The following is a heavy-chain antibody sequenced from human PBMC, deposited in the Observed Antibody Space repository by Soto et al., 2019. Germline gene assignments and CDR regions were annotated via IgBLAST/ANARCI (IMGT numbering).Heavy chain of an antibody. V-gene: IGHV1-69*13. CDR3: AREVSYYDSSGYYLDY. D-gene: IGHD3-22*01. CDR2: IIPIFGTA. Sequence: SSVKVSCKASGGTFSSYAISWVRQAPGQGLEWMGGIIPIFGTANYAQKFQGRVTIIADESTSTAYMELSSLRSEDTAVYYCAREVSYYDSSGYYLDYWGQGTLVTVSS. J-gene: IGHJ4*02. CDR1: GGTFSSYA.